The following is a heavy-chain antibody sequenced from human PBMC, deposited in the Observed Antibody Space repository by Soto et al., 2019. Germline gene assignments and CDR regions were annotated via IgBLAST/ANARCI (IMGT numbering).Heavy chain of an antibody. Sequence: GASVKVSCKASGYSFTNHGLSWVRQAPGQGLEWMGWISPYNGNTNYAQKFQGRVTITIDTSKTTAYMELRSLRSDDTAIYYCARREGLWGNYKGDDYWGQGTLVTVSS. V-gene: IGHV1-18*04. D-gene: IGHD4-4*01. J-gene: IGHJ4*02. CDR3: ARREGLWGNYKGDDY. CDR2: ISPYNGNT. CDR1: GYSFTNHG.